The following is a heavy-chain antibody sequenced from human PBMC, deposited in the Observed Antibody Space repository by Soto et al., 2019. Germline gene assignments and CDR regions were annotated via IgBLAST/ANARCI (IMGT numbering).Heavy chain of an antibody. CDR1: GASIGSGSYS. D-gene: IGHD3-10*01. J-gene: IGHJ4*02. CDR3: ARFPLWFGELDY. Sequence: QLQLQESGSGLVRPSQTLSLTCTVSGASIGSGSYSWNWIRQPPGKGLEWIGYLHHSGDTYFNPSLRRRVSISVDRSNNQFSLKLISVTAADTADYYCARFPLWFGELDYWGQGALVTVSS. V-gene: IGHV4-30-2*01. CDR2: LHHSGDT.